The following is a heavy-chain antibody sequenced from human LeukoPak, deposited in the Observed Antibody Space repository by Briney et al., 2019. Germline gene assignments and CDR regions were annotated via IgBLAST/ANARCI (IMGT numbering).Heavy chain of an antibody. CDR2: IMPLFGTA. D-gene: IGHD4-17*01. J-gene: IGHJ5*02. CDR1: GGTFNNSA. CDR3: ARDVHGDYGSGWFDP. V-gene: IGHV1-69*05. Sequence: ASVKVSCKTSGGTFNNSAISWVRQAPGQGLEWLGGIMPLFGTAGYAQKFQGRVTITKDESTRTVYLERTSLTSDDTAVYYCARDVHGDYGSGWFDPWGQGTLVSVSS.